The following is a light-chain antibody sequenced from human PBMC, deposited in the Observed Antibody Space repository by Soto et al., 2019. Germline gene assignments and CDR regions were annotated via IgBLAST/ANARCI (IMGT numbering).Light chain of an antibody. CDR1: QTISSW. CDR3: QHYNSYSEA. CDR2: KAS. J-gene: IGKJ1*01. Sequence: DIQMTQSPSTLAVSLGDGVTIACRASQTISSWLAWYQQKPGKAPKLLIYKASTLKSGVPSRFSGSGSGTEFTLTISSLQPDDFATYYCQHYNSYSEAFGQGTKVDI. V-gene: IGKV1-5*03.